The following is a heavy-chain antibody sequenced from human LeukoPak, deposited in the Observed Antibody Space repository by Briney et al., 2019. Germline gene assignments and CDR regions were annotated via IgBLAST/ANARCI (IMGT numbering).Heavy chain of an antibody. Sequence: GGSLRLSCAASGFTFSSYAMSWVRQAPGKGLEWVSAISGSGGSTYYADSVKGRFTISRDNSKNTLYLQMNSLRAEDTAVYYYAKDPRRYGSGSYIPDYWGQKTLVTVSS. CDR2: ISGSGGST. CDR3: AKDPRRYGSGSYIPDY. D-gene: IGHD3-10*01. J-gene: IGHJ4*02. V-gene: IGHV3-23*01. CDR1: GFTFSSYA.